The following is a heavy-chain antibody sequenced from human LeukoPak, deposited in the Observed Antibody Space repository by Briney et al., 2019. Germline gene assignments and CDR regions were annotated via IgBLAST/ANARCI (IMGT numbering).Heavy chain of an antibody. CDR1: GFTFSTYW. Sequence: GGSLRLSCAASGFTFSTYWMHWVRQAPGKGLEWVSLIYSGGTTYYADSVKGRFTISRDNSKNTLYLQMNSLRAEDTAVYYCARRAGGYSHPYDYWGQGILVTVSS. D-gene: IGHD4-23*01. CDR3: ARRAGGYSHPYDY. CDR2: IYSGGTT. J-gene: IGHJ4*02. V-gene: IGHV3-53*01.